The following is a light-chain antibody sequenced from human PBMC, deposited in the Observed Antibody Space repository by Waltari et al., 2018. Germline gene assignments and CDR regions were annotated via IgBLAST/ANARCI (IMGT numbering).Light chain of an antibody. CDR3: VAWDVSLSGYV. CDR1: SSNIGSKP. V-gene: IGLV1-44*01. J-gene: IGLJ1*01. Sequence: QSVVTQPPSVSGTPGQRVTISCSGSSSNIGSKPVNWYQQFPETAPKLLIHNDNHRPSGVPDRFSGSKSGTSASLAISGLQSEDEADYYCVAWDVSLSGYVFGTGTKVTVL. CDR2: NDN.